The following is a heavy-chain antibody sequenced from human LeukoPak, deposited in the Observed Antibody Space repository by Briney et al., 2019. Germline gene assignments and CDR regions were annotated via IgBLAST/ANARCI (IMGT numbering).Heavy chain of an antibody. Sequence: GGSLRLSCAASGFTFSSYWMSRVRQAPGKGLEWVANIKQDGSEKYYVDSVKGRFTISRDNAKNSLYLQMNSLRAEDTAVYYCARAVDCSSTSCYGGDDYWGQGTLVTVSS. CDR2: IKQDGSEK. V-gene: IGHV3-7*01. CDR1: GFTFSSYW. CDR3: ARAVDCSSTSCYGGDDY. J-gene: IGHJ4*02. D-gene: IGHD2-2*01.